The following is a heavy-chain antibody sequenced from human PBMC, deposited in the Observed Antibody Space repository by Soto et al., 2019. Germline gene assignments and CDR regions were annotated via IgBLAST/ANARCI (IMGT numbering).Heavy chain of an antibody. CDR1: GDSVSSSSAA. CDR3: AKTAYNWNDVGAFDI. V-gene: IGHV6-1*01. J-gene: IGHJ3*02. CDR2: TYYRSKWYN. D-gene: IGHD1-20*01. Sequence: PSQTLSLTCAISGDSVSSSSAAWNWIRQSPSRGLEWLGRTYYRSKWYNDYAVSVKSRITINPDTSKNQFSLQLNSVTPEDTAVYYCAKTAYNWNDVGAFDIWGQGTMVTVSS.